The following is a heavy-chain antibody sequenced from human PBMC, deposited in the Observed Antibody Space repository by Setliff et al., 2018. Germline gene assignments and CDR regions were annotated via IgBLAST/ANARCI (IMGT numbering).Heavy chain of an antibody. CDR3: ARAQSWSGGPYYFDN. Sequence: ASVKVSCKASGYTFTSYDINWVGQATGQGLEWMGWMNPNSGNTGYAQKFQGRVTITRNTSISTAYMDLSSLRFEDTAVYYCARAQSWSGGPYYFDNWGQGTLVTVSS. V-gene: IGHV1-8*03. CDR2: MNPNSGNT. J-gene: IGHJ4*02. D-gene: IGHD3-3*01. CDR1: GYTFTSYD.